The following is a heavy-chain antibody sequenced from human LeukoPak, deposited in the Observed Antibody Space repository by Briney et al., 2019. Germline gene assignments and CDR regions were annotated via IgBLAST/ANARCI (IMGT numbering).Heavy chain of an antibody. V-gene: IGHV1-69*04. CDR1: GGTFNNIV. Sequence: GASVKVSCKASGGTFNNIVFHWVRQAPGQGLEWMGRIIPILGMTNYAEKFQGRVTITADKSTRTAYMELSSPSSEDTAVFYCAARRGGYLSTGSEMEALDPWGQGTLVTVSS. J-gene: IGHJ5*02. D-gene: IGHD3-10*01. CDR2: IIPILGMT. CDR3: AARRGGYLSTGSEMEALDP.